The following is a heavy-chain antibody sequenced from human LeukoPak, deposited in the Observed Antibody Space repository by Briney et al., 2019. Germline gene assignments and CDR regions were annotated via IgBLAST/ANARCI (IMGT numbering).Heavy chain of an antibody. CDR2: IYPGDSDT. D-gene: IGHD5-18*01. V-gene: IGHV5-51*01. CDR3: AKQGSYGYYNYYYYYMGV. Sequence: GESLKISCNGSGYSFTSYWIGWVRQMPGKGLEWMGIIYPGDSDTRYSPSFQGQVTISADKSISTAYLQWSSLTASDTAMYYCAKQGSYGYYNYYYYYMGVWGKGTTVTVSS. CDR1: GYSFTSYW. J-gene: IGHJ6*03.